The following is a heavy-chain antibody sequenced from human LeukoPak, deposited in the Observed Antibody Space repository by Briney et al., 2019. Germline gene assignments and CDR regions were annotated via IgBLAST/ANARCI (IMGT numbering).Heavy chain of an antibody. Sequence: QPGGSLRLSCAASGFTFSSYEMNWVRQAPGKGLEWVSYISSSGSTIYYADSVKGRFTISRDNAKNSLYLQMNSLRAEDTAVYYCARHLDGSNFWSFDYWGQGTLVTVSS. D-gene: IGHD5-24*01. CDR2: ISSSGSTI. CDR1: GFTFSSYE. J-gene: IGHJ4*02. CDR3: ARHLDGSNFWSFDY. V-gene: IGHV3-48*03.